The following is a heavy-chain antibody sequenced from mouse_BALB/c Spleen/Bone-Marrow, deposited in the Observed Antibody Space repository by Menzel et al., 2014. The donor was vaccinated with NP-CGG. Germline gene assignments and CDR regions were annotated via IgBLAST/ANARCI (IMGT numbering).Heavy chain of an antibody. Sequence: VQLQESGPELVKPGASVRISCKASGYTFTSYYVHWVRRRPGQGLEWIGWIYPGDFNTKYNEKFKGKATLTADKSSSTASMQVSSLTSGDSAVYFCARKSQRAYDSMNYWGQGTSVTVSS. D-gene: IGHD2-4*01. CDR3: ARKSQRAYDSMNY. CDR2: IYPGDFNT. J-gene: IGHJ4*01. CDR1: GYTFTSYY. V-gene: IGHV1S56*01.